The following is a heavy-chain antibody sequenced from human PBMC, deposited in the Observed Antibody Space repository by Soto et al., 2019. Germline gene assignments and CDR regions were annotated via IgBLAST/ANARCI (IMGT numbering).Heavy chain of an antibody. J-gene: IGHJ3*02. Sequence: QVQLVQSGAEVKKPGSSVKVSCKASGGTFSSYTISWVRQAPGQGLEWMGRIIPILGIANYAQKFQGRVTITADKSTSTAYMELSSLRSEDTAVYYCVRDTYCSSTSCYQGIWGQGTMVTVSS. CDR3: VRDTYCSSTSCYQGI. CDR1: GGTFSSYT. CDR2: IIPILGIA. V-gene: IGHV1-69*08. D-gene: IGHD2-2*01.